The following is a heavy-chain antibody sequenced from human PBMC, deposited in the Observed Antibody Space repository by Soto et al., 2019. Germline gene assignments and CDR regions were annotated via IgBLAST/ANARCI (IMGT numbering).Heavy chain of an antibody. CDR2: INHSGST. Sequence: SETLSLTCAVYGGSFSGYYWSWIRQPPGKGLEWIGEINHSGSTNYNPSLKSRVTISVDTSKNQFSLKLSSVTAADTAVYYCARGRPIVATLKRTPHSGGSSRSHNWFDPWGQGTLVTVSS. J-gene: IGHJ5*02. V-gene: IGHV4-34*01. CDR1: GGSFSGYY. D-gene: IGHD2-15*01. CDR3: ARGRPIVATLKRTPHSGGSSRSHNWFDP.